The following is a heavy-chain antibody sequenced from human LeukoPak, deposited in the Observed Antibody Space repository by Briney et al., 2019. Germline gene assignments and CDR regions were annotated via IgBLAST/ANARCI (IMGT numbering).Heavy chain of an antibody. D-gene: IGHD5-24*01. J-gene: IGHJ1*01. CDR2: ISWNSGSI. Sequence: GGSLRLSCAASGFTFDDYAMHWVRQAPGKGLEWVSGISWNSGSIGYADSVKGRFTISRDNAKNSLYLQMNSLRAEDTALYYCAKGIARWLQSNFQHWGQGTLVTVSS. CDR3: AKGIARWLQSNFQH. V-gene: IGHV3-9*01. CDR1: GFTFDDYA.